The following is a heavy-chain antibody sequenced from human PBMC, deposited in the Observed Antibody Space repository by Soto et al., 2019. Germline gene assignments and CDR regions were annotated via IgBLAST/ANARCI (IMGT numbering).Heavy chain of an antibody. V-gene: IGHV5-51*01. CDR2: IYPGDSDT. CDR1: GYSFTSYW. J-gene: IGHJ6*02. Sequence: RGESLKISCKGSGYSFTSYWIGWVRQMPGKGLEWMGIIYPGDSDTRYSPSFQGQVTISADKSISTAYLQWSSLKASDTAMYYCASHNGYYYDSSGPYYGMDVWGQGTTVTVSS. CDR3: ASHNGYYYDSSGPYYGMDV. D-gene: IGHD3-22*01.